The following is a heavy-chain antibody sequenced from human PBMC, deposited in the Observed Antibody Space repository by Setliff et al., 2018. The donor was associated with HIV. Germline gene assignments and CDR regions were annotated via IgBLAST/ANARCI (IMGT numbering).Heavy chain of an antibody. CDR3: AHVNSVRSVYFDS. J-gene: IGHJ4*01. V-gene: IGHV2-5*02. D-gene: IGHD1-26*01. Sequence: SGPTLVNPTETLTLTCAFSGFSLATDGVSLGWIRQPPGEGPEWLALIYWDGDTRYNPSLKGRLTVTKATSNNQVVLIMSHMDPEDTATYFCAHVNSVRSVYFDSWGEGMLVTVSS. CDR1: GFSLATDGVS. CDR2: IYWDGDT.